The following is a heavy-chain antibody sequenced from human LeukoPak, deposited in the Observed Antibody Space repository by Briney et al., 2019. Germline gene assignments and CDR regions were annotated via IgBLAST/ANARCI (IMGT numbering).Heavy chain of an antibody. V-gene: IGHV3-23*01. CDR3: ASDILTGYYGAYFDY. D-gene: IGHD3-9*01. CDR1: GFTFSSYA. J-gene: IGHJ4*02. CDR2: ISGSGGST. Sequence: PGGSLRLSCAASGFTFSSYAMSWVRQAPGKGLEWVSAISGSGGSTYYADSVKGRFTISRDNSKNTLYLQMNSLRAEDTALYYCASDILTGYYGAYFDYWGQGTLVTVSS.